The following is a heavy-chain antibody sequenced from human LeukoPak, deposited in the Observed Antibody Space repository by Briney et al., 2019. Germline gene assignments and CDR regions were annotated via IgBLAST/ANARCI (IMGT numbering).Heavy chain of an antibody. V-gene: IGHV3-13*01. Sequence: GGSLRLSCVVSGFTFKDYDIHWVRQTTGKDLEWVSAIGSGGYTYYADSVRGRFTISREDAETSLSLQMNNLRAEDTAVYYCVRQPDSGRYGFDHWGQGTLVTVSS. CDR3: VRQPDSGRYGFDH. J-gene: IGHJ4*02. CDR2: IGSGGYT. CDR1: GFTFKDYD. D-gene: IGHD6-19*01.